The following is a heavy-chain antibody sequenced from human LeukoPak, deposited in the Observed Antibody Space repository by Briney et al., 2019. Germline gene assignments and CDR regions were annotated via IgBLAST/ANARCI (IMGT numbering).Heavy chain of an antibody. D-gene: IGHD4-23*01. J-gene: IGHJ4*02. V-gene: IGHV4-59*01. CDR1: GGSITSYY. CDR2: IFYSGNT. CDR3: TRGGNWALDY. Sequence: SETLSLTCTVSGGSITSYYWSWIRQPPGKGLEWIGYIFYSGNTNYNPSLKSRVTISVDTSNNQFSLRLSSVTAADTAVYYCTRGGNWALDYWGQGTLVTVSS.